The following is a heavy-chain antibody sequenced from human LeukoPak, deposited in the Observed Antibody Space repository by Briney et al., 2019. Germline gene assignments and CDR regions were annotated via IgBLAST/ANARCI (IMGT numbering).Heavy chain of an antibody. J-gene: IGHJ4*02. CDR3: ARGQWFRAF. CDR1: GGSISSGDYY. D-gene: IGHD3-10*01. Sequence: PSETLSLTCTVSGGSISSGDYYWSWIRQSPGRGLEWIGEVHYSGSATYNPSLKSRVTISVDTSINQFSLKMNSVTAADTAVYYCARGQWFRAFWSRGTPVTVSS. V-gene: IGHV4-61*08. CDR2: VHYSGSA.